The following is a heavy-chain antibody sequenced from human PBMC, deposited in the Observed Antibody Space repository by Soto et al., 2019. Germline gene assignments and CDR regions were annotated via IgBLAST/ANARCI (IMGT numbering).Heavy chain of an antibody. CDR3: ARTLVRYFDWLAQSYYYYYGMDV. Sequence: ASVKVSCKASGYTFTGYYMHWVRQAPGQGLEWMGWINPNSGGTNYAQKFQGRVTMTRDTSISTAYMELSRLRSDDTAVYYCARTLVRYFDWLAQSYYYYYGMDVWGQGTTVTVYS. D-gene: IGHD3-9*01. CDR2: INPNSGGT. V-gene: IGHV1-2*02. J-gene: IGHJ6*02. CDR1: GYTFTGYY.